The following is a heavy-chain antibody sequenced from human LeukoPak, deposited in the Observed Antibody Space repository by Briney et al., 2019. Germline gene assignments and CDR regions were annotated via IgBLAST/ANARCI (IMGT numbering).Heavy chain of an antibody. CDR2: INHGGST. Sequence: SETLSLTCAVYGGSFSGYYWSWIRQPPGKDLEWIGEINHGGSTNYNPSLKSRVTISVDTSKNQFSLKLSSVTAADTAVYYCARGYCSGGSCYSYYYYNYMDVWGKGTTVTASS. D-gene: IGHD2-15*01. CDR3: ARGYCSGGSCYSYYYYNYMDV. CDR1: GGSFSGYY. J-gene: IGHJ6*03. V-gene: IGHV4-34*01.